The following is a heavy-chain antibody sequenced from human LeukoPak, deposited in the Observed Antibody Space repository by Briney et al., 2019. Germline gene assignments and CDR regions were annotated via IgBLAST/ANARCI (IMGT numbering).Heavy chain of an antibody. CDR1: GFTFSSYS. CDR2: ITGSSNYI. D-gene: IGHD5-12*01. V-gene: IGHV3-21*01. Sequence: GGSLRLSCAASGFTFSSYSMNWVRQAPGKGLEWVSSITGSSNYIYYADSVKGRFTISRDNAKNSLYLQMNSLRVEDTAVYYCASSDVDIVATIGSFDYWGQGTLVTVSS. J-gene: IGHJ4*02. CDR3: ASSDVDIVATIGSFDY.